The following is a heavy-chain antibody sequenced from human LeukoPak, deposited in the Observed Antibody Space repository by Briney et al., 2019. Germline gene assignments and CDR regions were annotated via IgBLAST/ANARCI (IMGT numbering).Heavy chain of an antibody. V-gene: IGHV3-11*06. Sequence: GGSLRLSCAASGFTFSDYYMSWIRQAPGEGLEWVSYISSSSSYTNYADSVKGRFTISRDNAKNSLYLQMNSLRAEDTGVYYCARDEGTGTTDYWGQGTLVTVSS. CDR2: ISSSSSYT. CDR1: GFTFSDYY. CDR3: ARDEGTGTTDY. J-gene: IGHJ4*02. D-gene: IGHD1-1*01.